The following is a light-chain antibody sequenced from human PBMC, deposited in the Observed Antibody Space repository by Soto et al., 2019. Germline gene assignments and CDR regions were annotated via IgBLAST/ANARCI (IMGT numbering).Light chain of an antibody. CDR3: QQYGSSGT. V-gene: IGKV3-20*01. CDR2: GAS. Sequence: EMVLKQSPGTLSLSPGEKATISCRASQSVSNNYLAWYQQKPGQAPRLLIYGASNRATGIPDRFSGSGSGTDFTLTISRLEPEDFAVYYCQQYGSSGTFGQGTKVDIK. CDR1: QSVSNNY. J-gene: IGKJ1*01.